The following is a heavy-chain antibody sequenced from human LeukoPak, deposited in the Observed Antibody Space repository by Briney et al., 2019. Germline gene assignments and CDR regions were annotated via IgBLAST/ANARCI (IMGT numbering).Heavy chain of an antibody. CDR1: GFTFSSYW. Sequence: GGSLRLSCAASGFTFSSYWMSWVRQAPGKGLEWVASIKDDGSEKYYVDSVKGRFTISRDSGQSSVYLQMNSLRAEDTAVYYCARLVPAAFVGPADAFDIWGQGTMVTVSS. CDR3: ARLVPAAFVGPADAFDI. CDR2: IKDDGSEK. V-gene: IGHV3-7*01. D-gene: IGHD2-2*01. J-gene: IGHJ3*02.